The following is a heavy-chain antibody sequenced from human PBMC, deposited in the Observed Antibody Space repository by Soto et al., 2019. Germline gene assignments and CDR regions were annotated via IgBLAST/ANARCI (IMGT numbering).Heavy chain of an antibody. J-gene: IGHJ5*02. CDR1: GFTFSSYG. D-gene: IGHD3-10*01. CDR3: AKYYYASGSNWFDP. Sequence: GGSLRLSCAASGFTFSSYGMHWVRQAPGKGLEWVAVIWYDGSNKYYADSVKGRFTISRDNSKNTLYLQMNSLRAEDTAVYYCAKYYYASGSNWFDPWGRGTLVTVSS. V-gene: IGHV3-33*06. CDR2: IWYDGSNK.